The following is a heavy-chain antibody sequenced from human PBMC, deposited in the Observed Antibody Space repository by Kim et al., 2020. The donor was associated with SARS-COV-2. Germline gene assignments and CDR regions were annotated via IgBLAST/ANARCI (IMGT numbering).Heavy chain of an antibody. CDR2: IKAKIDGGTA. CDR1: GYTFSNAW. D-gene: IGHD6-19*01. J-gene: IGHJ4*02. CDR3: TTDASSGTRFDY. V-gene: IGHV3-15*01. Sequence: GGSLRLSCAASGYTFSNAWMSWVRQAPGKGLEWVGRIKAKIDGGTADYAAPVKGRFTISRDDSKNTLYLQMNSLKTEDTAVYYCTTDASSGTRFDYWGQGTLVTVSS.